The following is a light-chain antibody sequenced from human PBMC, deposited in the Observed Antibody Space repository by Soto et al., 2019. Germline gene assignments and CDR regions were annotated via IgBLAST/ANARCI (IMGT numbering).Light chain of an antibody. J-gene: IGKJ1*01. CDR3: QQYNSYPWT. CDR1: QTISSW. Sequence: IQMTQSPSSMSASVGDRVTITCRASQTISSWLAWYQQKPGKAPKLLIYDASSLESGVPSRFSGSGSGTEFTLTISSLQPDEFATYHCQQYNSYPWTFGQGTKVDI. V-gene: IGKV1-5*01. CDR2: DAS.